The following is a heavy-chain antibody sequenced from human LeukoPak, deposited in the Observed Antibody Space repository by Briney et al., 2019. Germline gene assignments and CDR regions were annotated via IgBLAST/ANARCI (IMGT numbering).Heavy chain of an antibody. Sequence: ASVKVSCKASGYTFTGYYMHWVRQAPGQGLEWMGWINPNSGGTNYAQKFQGRVTMTRDTSISTAYMELSRLRSDDTAVYYCARERMYYAFWSGYYRPGRDAFDIWGQGTMVTVSS. J-gene: IGHJ3*02. CDR3: ARERMYYAFWSGYYRPGRDAFDI. CDR1: GYTFTGYY. CDR2: INPNSGGT. V-gene: IGHV1-2*02. D-gene: IGHD3-3*01.